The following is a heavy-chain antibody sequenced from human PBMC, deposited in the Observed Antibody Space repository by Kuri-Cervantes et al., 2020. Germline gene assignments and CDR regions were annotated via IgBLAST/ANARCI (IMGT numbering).Heavy chain of an antibody. Sequence: GGSLRLSCAASGFTFSSYDMHWVRQAPGKGLEWVSAISGSGGSTYYADSVKGRFTISRDNSKNTLYLQMNSLRAEDTAVYYCAKGGMIVVVDFDYWGQGTLVTVSS. CDR3: AKGGMIVVVDFDY. D-gene: IGHD3-22*01. J-gene: IGHJ4*02. V-gene: IGHV3-23*01. CDR2: ISGSGGST. CDR1: GFTFSSYD.